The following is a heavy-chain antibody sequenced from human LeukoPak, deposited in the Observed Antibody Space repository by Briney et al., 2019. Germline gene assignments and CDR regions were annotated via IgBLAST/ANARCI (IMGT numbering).Heavy chain of an antibody. CDR3: ARETSVAGALDS. J-gene: IGHJ4*02. V-gene: IGHV6-1*01. CDR1: GDIVSRNTVH. CDR2: TYYRSEWYH. D-gene: IGHD2-8*02. Sequence: SQALSLTCPFCGDIVSRNTVHEHWLTESPSRGLEWLGRTYYRSEWYHTYPVSVKIHLTINQYKSKNHLSLQLHSVTPEDTVVYYCARETSVAGALDSWGQGTLVTISS.